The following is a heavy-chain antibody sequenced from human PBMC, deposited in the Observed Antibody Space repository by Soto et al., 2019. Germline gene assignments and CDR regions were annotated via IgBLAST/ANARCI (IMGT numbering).Heavy chain of an antibody. J-gene: IGHJ4*02. CDR1: GGSVSSADWN. Sequence: SETLSLTCTVSGGSVSSADWNWSWIRQTPGKGLEWIGYIYYSGTTYYNPSLKSRLTISVDTSKNQFSLKLSSVTAADTAVYYCAREPSIWGQGTLVTVSS. CDR2: IYYSGTT. CDR3: AREPSI. V-gene: IGHV4-31*03.